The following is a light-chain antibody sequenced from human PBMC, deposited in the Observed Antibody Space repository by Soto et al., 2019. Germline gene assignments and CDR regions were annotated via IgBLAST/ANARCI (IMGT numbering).Light chain of an antibody. V-gene: IGLV3-1*01. CDR1: KLGTKY. J-gene: IGLJ2*01. CDR2: QDT. CDR3: QAWDRSTVV. Sequence: SYELTQPPSVSVSPGQTASITCSGDKLGTKYACWYQQKPGQSPVLVIYQDTKPPSGIPERFAGSNSGNTATLTISGTQAMDEADYYCQAWDRSTVVFGGGTKLTVL.